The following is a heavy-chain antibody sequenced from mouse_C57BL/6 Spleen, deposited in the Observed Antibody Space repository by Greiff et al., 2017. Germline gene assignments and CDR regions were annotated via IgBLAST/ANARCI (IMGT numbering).Heavy chain of an antibody. CDR3: ARSSDDYAPWFAY. CDR1: GYTFTSYW. CDR2: IDPSVSDT. J-gene: IGHJ3*01. Sequence: VQLQQPGAELVRPGTSVKLSCKASGYTFTSYWMHWVKQRPGQGLEWIGVIDPSVSDTNYNQKFKGKATLTVDTSSSTAYMQLSSLTSEDSAVYYCARSSDDYAPWFAYWGQGTLVTVSA. D-gene: IGHD2-4*01. V-gene: IGHV1-59*01.